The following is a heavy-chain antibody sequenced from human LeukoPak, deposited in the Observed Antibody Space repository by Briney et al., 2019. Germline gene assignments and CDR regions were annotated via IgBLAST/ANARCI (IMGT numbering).Heavy chain of an antibody. J-gene: IGHJ4*02. V-gene: IGHV1-69*05. CDR3: ARGGSGWPTYFDY. D-gene: IGHD6-19*01. CDR1: GGTFSSYA. CDR2: IIPIFGTA. Sequence: SVKVSCKASGGTFSSYAISWVRQAPGKGLEWMGGIIPIFGTANYAQKFQGRVTITTDESTSTAYMELSSLRSEDTAVYYCARGGSGWPTYFDYWGQGTLVTVSS.